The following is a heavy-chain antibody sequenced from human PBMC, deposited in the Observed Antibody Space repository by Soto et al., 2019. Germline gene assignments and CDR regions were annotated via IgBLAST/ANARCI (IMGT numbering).Heavy chain of an antibody. CDR1: GGSISSYY. J-gene: IGHJ6*03. V-gene: IGHV4-59*01. CDR2: IYYSGST. CDR3: ARGSGTRAIDYYYYYMDV. Sequence: QVQLQESGPGLVKPSETLSLTCTVSGGSISSYYWSWIRQPPGKGLEWIGYIYYSGSTNYNPSLKSRVTISVDTSKHQFSLKLSSVTAADTAVYYCARGSGTRAIDYYYYYMDVWGKGTTVTVSS. D-gene: IGHD6-13*01.